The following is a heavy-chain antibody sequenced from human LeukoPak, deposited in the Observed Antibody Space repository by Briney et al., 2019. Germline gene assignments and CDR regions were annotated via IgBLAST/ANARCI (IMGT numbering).Heavy chain of an antibody. V-gene: IGHV3-20*04. Sequence: GGSLRLSCAASGFTFAAYCMSWVRQAPGELLEWVAGINWNGGSTGYADCVKERFTISRDNGKNSLYLQMNSLRAEDTALYYCARTYCSSTSCYYYYYMDVWGKGTTVTVSS. J-gene: IGHJ6*03. CDR2: INWNGGST. CDR3: ARTYCSSTSCYYYYYMDV. D-gene: IGHD2-2*01. CDR1: GFTFAAYC.